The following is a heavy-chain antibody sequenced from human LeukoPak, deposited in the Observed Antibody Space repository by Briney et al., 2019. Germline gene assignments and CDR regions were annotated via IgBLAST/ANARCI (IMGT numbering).Heavy chain of an antibody. CDR2: IIPIFGTA. CDR3: ATETPDFLGLYGMDV. J-gene: IGHJ6*02. CDR1: GGTFSSYA. V-gene: IGHV1-69*13. Sequence: GASVKVSCKASGGTFSSYAISWVRQAPGQGLEWMGGIIPIFGTANYAQKFQGRVTITADESTSTAYMELSSLRSEDTAVYYCATETPDFLGLYGMDVWGQGTTVTVSS. D-gene: IGHD3-3*01.